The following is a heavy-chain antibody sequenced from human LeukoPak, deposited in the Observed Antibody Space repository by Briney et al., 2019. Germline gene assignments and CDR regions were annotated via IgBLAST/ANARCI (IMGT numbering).Heavy chain of an antibody. D-gene: IGHD3-10*01. V-gene: IGHV4-4*07. J-gene: IGHJ4*02. CDR2: IFTSGIT. CDR3: ARVMVRGVISHYYFDY. CDR1: GGSISIYY. Sequence: SETLSLTCTVSGGSISIYYWNWIRQPAGKGLEWIGRIFTSGITNYNPSLKSRVTMSVDTSKNQFSLKLSSVTAADTAVYYCARVMVRGVISHYYFDYWGQGTLVTVSS.